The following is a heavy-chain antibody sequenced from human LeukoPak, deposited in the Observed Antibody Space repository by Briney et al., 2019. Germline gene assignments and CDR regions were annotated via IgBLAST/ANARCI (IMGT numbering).Heavy chain of an antibody. CDR1: GFTFSSYS. D-gene: IGHD3-10*01. V-gene: IGHV3-21*04. CDR3: ASSIGHYGSGSYYNPVDY. J-gene: IGHJ4*02. Sequence: GGSLRLSCAASGFTFSSYSMNWVRQAPGKGLEWVSSISSSSSYTYYADSVKGRFTISRDNSKNTLYLQMNSLRAEDTAVYYCASSIGHYGSGSYYNPVDYWGQGTLVTVSS. CDR2: ISSSSSYT.